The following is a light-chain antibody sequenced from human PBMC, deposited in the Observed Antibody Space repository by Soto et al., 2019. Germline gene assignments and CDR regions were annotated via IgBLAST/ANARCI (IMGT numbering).Light chain of an antibody. J-gene: IGLJ1*01. CDR1: SSNIGAGYD. CDR2: GNS. CDR3: QSYDSSLSGYV. V-gene: IGLV1-40*01. Sequence: QSVLTQPPSVSGAPGQRATISCTGSSSNIGAGYDVHWYQQLPGTAPKLLIYGNSNRPSGVPDRFSGSKSGTSASLAITGLQAEDEADYYCQSYDSSLSGYVFGTGTKVT.